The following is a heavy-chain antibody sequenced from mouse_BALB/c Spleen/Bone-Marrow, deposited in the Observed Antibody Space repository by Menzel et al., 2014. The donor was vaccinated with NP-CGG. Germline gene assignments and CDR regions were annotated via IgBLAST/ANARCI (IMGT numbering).Heavy chain of an antibody. D-gene: IGHD5-1*01. V-gene: IGHV1S81*02. CDR3: TRLPH. Sequence: QVQLQQPGAELVKPGASMKLSCKASGYTFTSYYMYWVKQRPGQGLEWIGEINPSNGGTNFNEKFKSRATLTVDKSSSTAYMQLSSLTSEDSAVYYCTRLPHWGQGTSVTVSS. CDR1: GYTFTSYY. CDR2: INPSNGGT. J-gene: IGHJ4*01.